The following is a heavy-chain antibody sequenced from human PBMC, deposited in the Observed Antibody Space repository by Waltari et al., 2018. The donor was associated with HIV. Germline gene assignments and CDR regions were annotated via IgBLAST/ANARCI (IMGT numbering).Heavy chain of an antibody. V-gene: IGHV5-51*01. Sequence: EVQLVQSGAEVKKPGDSLRISCQGSGYSFIFYWIAWVRQMPGKGLEWMGIIYPGDSDTRYSPSFQGQVTISADKSLNTAYLQWSSLKASDTAMYYCARHRSRDGDVPLRYLDSWGQGTLVTVSS. J-gene: IGHJ4*03. CDR2: IYPGDSDT. CDR3: ARHRSRDGDVPLRYLDS. D-gene: IGHD7-27*01. CDR1: GYSFIFYW.